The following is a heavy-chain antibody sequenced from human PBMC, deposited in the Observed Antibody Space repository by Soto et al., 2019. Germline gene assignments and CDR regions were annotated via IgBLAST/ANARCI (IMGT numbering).Heavy chain of an antibody. CDR2: INHSGST. Sequence: XXTLSLPFAVEGGSFGGYYWRWIRQPPGKGLEWIGEINHSGSTNYNPSLKSRVTISVDTSKNQFSLKLTYVTAADTAVYYCARDKITGLFDYWGQGALVTVSS. CDR1: GGSFGGYY. J-gene: IGHJ4*02. V-gene: IGHV4-34*01. D-gene: IGHD2-8*02. CDR3: ARDKITGLFDY.